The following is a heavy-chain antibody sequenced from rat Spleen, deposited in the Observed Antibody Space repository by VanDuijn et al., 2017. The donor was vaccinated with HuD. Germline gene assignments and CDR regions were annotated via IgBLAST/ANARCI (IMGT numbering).Heavy chain of an antibody. CDR2: ISSGGGDT. V-gene: IGHV5S13*01. CDR3: TRGYVMDA. CDR1: GLSLTSNT. J-gene: IGHJ4*01. Sequence: VQLKESGPGLVQPSQTLSLTCTVSGLSLTSNTVHWVRQPPGEGLEWVASISSGGGDTYYPDSVKDKFTISRDNAKNTQSLQMDSLRSEDTAIYYCTRGYVMDAWGQGASVTVSS.